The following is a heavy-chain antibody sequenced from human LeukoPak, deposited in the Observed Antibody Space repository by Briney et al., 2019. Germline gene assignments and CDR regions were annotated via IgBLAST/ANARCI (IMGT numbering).Heavy chain of an antibody. CDR3: ARALYSSGANWFDP. V-gene: IGHV1-8*01. Sequence: ASVKVSCKPSGYTFTSYDINWVRQATGQGLEWMGWLNPNSGNTGYAQKFQGRVTMTRNTSISTAYMELSSLRSEDTAVYYCARALYSSGANWFDPWGQGTLVTVSS. J-gene: IGHJ5*02. CDR2: LNPNSGNT. CDR1: GYTFTSYD. D-gene: IGHD6-19*01.